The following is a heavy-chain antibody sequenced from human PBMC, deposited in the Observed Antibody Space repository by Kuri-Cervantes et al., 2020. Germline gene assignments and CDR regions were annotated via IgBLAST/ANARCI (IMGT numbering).Heavy chain of an antibody. J-gene: IGHJ6*02. Sequence: GGSLRLSCAASGFTFSSYAMHWVRQAPGKGLEWVSVIYSGGSTYYADSVKGRFTISRDNSKNTLYLQMNSLRAEDTAVYYCAKDGGVVVPAAPLYYYYGMDVWGQGTTVTVSS. V-gene: IGHV3-NL1*01. D-gene: IGHD2-2*01. CDR1: GFTFSSYA. CDR2: IYSGGST. CDR3: AKDGGVVVPAAPLYYYYGMDV.